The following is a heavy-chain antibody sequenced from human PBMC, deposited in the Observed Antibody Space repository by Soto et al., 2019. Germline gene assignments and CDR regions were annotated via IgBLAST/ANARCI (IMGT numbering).Heavy chain of an antibody. D-gene: IGHD6-13*01. Sequence: GGSLRLSCAASGITFSNAWMNWVRQAPGKGLEYIGRIRSKTDGGTTEYAAPVEGRFTISRDDSKNTLYLQMGGLKTEDTAVYYCTTTRPGTNVFDNWGQGTLVSVSS. V-gene: IGHV3-15*01. CDR3: TTTRPGTNVFDN. CDR2: IRSKTDGGTT. CDR1: GITFSNAW. J-gene: IGHJ3*02.